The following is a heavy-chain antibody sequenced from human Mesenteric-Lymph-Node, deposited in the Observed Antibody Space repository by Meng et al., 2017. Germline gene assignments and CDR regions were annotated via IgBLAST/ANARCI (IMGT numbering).Heavy chain of an antibody. CDR3: ARASVTAKHLTFDI. Sequence: QTLSLTCAVYGGSFSDYHWTLIRQRPGKGLEWIGEINHSGSTHYRPYLESRLYITADSYKNQLSLRLNYLTAEDTAVYYGARASVTAKHLTFDIWGQGTMVTVSS. CDR2: INHSGST. CDR1: GGSFSDYH. D-gene: IGHD2-21*02. J-gene: IGHJ3*02. V-gene: IGHV4-34*01.